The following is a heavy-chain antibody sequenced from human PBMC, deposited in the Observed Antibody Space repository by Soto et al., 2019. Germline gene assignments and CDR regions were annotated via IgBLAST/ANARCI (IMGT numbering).Heavy chain of an antibody. V-gene: IGHV4-30-2*01. Sequence: SETLSLTCAVSGGSISSGGYSWSWIRQPPGKGLEWIGYIYHSGSTYYNPSLKSRVTISVDRSKNQFSLKLSSVTAADTAVYYCASQRRGYFDYWGQGTLVTVSS. CDR2: IYHSGST. CDR1: GGSISSGGYS. D-gene: IGHD3-22*01. CDR3: ASQRRGYFDY. J-gene: IGHJ4*02.